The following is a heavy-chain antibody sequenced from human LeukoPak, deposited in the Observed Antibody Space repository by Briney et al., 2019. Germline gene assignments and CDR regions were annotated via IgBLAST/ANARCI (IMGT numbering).Heavy chain of an antibody. J-gene: IGHJ4*02. Sequence: GGSLRLSCAASGFTFSSYSMIWVRQAPGKGLEWVSYISISSSSMYYADSMKGRITISRDNAKNSLYLQMNSLRADDTAVYYCARDSSSDFDYWGQGTLVTVSS. CDR1: GFTFSSYS. CDR3: ARDSSSDFDY. V-gene: IGHV3-21*01. D-gene: IGHD3-22*01. CDR2: ISISSSSM.